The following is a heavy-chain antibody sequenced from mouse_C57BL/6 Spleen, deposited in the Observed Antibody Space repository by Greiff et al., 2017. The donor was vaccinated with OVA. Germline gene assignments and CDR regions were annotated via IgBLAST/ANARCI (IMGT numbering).Heavy chain of an antibody. D-gene: IGHD3-3*01. Sequence: EVMLVESGEGLVKPGGSMKLSCAASGFTFSSYAMSWVRQTPEKRLEWVAYISSGGDYIYYADTVQGRFTISRDNARNTLYLQMSSLKSEDTAMYYCTREGTWTLDYWGQGTTLTVSS. V-gene: IGHV5-9-1*02. J-gene: IGHJ2*01. CDR1: GFTFSSYA. CDR3: TREGTWTLDY. CDR2: ISSGGDYI.